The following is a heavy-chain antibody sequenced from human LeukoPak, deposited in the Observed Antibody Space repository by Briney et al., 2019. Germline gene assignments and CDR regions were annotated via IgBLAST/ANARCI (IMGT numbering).Heavy chain of an antibody. J-gene: IGHJ1*01. D-gene: IGHD3-3*01. V-gene: IGHV4-59*12. CDR3: ARLRGYYPVYFQH. CDR2: IYYSGST. CDR1: GGSFSGYY. Sequence: SETLSLTCAVYGGSFSGYYWSWIRQPPGKGLEWIGYIYYSGSTNYNPSLKSRVTISVDTSKNQFSLKLSSVTAADTAVYYCARLRGYYPVYFQHWGQGTLVTVSS.